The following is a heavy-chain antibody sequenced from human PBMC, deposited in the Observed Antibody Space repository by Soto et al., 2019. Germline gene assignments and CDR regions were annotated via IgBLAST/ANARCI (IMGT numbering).Heavy chain of an antibody. CDR2: IKQDGSEK. V-gene: IGHV3-7*05. J-gene: IGHJ6*02. Sequence: EVQLVESGGGLVQPGGSLRLSCAASGFTFSSYWMSWVRQAPGKGLEWVANIKQDGSEKYYVDSVKGRFTISRDNAKNSLYLQMNSLRAEDTAVYYCARDQVVRGVKVYYYGMDVWGQGTTVTVSS. D-gene: IGHD3-10*01. CDR1: GFTFSSYW. CDR3: ARDQVVRGVKVYYYGMDV.